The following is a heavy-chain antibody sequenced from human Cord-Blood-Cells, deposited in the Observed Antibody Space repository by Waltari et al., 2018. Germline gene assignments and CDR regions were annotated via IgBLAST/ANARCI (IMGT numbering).Heavy chain of an antibody. CDR3: ARDAEMYGMDV. V-gene: IGHV3-7*01. J-gene: IGHJ6*02. CDR1: GFTFSSYW. Sequence: EVQLVESGGGLVQPGGSLRLSCAASGFTFSSYWMSWVRQAPGKGLVWVANIKQDGREKYYVESVKGRFTSSRDKAKNSLYLQMNSMRAEDTAVYYCARDAEMYGMDVWGQGTTVTVSS. CDR2: IKQDGREK.